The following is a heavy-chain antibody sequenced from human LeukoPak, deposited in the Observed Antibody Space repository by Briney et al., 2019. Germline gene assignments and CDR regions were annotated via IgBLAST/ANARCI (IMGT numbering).Heavy chain of an antibody. J-gene: IGHJ4*02. CDR3: ARARYTSGWETLDY. CDR2: ISSSGSIK. Sequence: SLRLSCIASGFAFNSYEMNWVRQAPGKGLEWVSYISSSGSIKHYADSVKGRFTISRDNAKHSLYLQMNSLRAEDTAVYYCARARYTSGWETLDYWGQGTLVTVSS. V-gene: IGHV3-48*03. CDR1: GFAFNSYE. D-gene: IGHD6-19*01.